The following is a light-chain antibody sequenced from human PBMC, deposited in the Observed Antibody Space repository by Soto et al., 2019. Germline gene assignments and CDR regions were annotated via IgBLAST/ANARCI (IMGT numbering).Light chain of an antibody. J-gene: IGKJ4*01. Sequence: EIVMTQSPATLSVSPGERATLSCRARQSISNNLAWYQQKPGQAPRLLIYGASTRAAGVPATFSGSGSGTEFTLTISSLQSEDFAVYYCQQYSNWPLSFGGGTKVEIK. CDR2: GAS. CDR3: QQYSNWPLS. V-gene: IGKV3-15*01. CDR1: QSISNN.